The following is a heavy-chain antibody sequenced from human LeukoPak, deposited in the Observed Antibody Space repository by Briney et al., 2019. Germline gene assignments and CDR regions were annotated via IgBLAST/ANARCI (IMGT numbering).Heavy chain of an antibody. J-gene: IGHJ4*02. CDR3: ARQGAYSSAIGMGY. V-gene: IGHV1-46*02. D-gene: IGHD6-19*01. Sequence: ASVKVSCKASGYTFNNYYMYWVRQAPGQGLEWMGMINPSGGGTSYAQKFQGRVTMTRDTSTRTVYMEVSSLKPEDTAVYYCARQGAYSSAIGMGYWGQGTLVTVSS. CDR2: INPSGGGT. CDR1: GYTFNNYY.